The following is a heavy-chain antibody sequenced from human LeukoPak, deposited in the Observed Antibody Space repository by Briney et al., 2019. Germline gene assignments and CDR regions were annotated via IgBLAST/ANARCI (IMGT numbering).Heavy chain of an antibody. Sequence: SVKVSCKASGGTFSSYAISWVRQAPGQGLEWMGGIIPIFGTANYAQKFQGRVTITADESASTAYMELSSLRSEDTAVYYCARGGRIAAAVNHWGQGTLVTVSS. CDR3: ARGGRIAAAVNH. CDR1: GGTFSSYA. V-gene: IGHV1-69*13. J-gene: IGHJ5*02. CDR2: IIPIFGTA. D-gene: IGHD6-13*01.